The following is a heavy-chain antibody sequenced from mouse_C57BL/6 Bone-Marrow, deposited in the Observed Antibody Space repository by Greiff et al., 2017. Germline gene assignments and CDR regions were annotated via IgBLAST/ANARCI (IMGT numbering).Heavy chain of an antibody. CDR3: ARGGAQANYAMDY. Sequence: EVKLMESGGGLVQPGGSLKLSCAASGFTFSDYGMAWVRQAPRKGPEWVAFISNLAYSIYYADTVTGRFTLSRENAKNTLYVEMRSRRSADTAMYDCARGGAQANYAMDYWGQGTSVTVSS. CDR1: GFTFSDYG. J-gene: IGHJ4*01. CDR2: ISNLAYSI. D-gene: IGHD3-2*02. V-gene: IGHV5-15*01.